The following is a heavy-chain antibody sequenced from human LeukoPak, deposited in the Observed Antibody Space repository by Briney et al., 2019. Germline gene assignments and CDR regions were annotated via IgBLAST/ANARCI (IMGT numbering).Heavy chain of an antibody. J-gene: IGHJ4*02. CDR3: ARDLYDSGAYSSPIDY. D-gene: IGHD3-22*01. CDR2: ISSSSSYI. CDR1: GFTLSSHS. Sequence: GGSLRLSCAAYGFTLSSHSMNWVRQAPGKGLEWVSSISSSSSYINSADSVKGRFTISRDNAKNSLYLQMNSLRAEDTAVYYCARDLYDSGAYSSPIDYWGQGTLVTVSS. V-gene: IGHV3-21*01.